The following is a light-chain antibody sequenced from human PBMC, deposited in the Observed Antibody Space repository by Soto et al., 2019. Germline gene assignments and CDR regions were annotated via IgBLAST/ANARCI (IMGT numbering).Light chain of an antibody. CDR2: AAS. Sequence: AIRMTQSPSSFSASTGDRVTITCRASQGISSYLAWYQQKPGKAPKLLIYAASTLQSGVPSRFSGSGSGTDFTLTISCLQSEDFASYYCQQYYSYPPYTVGQGTKLEIK. V-gene: IGKV1-8*01. CDR3: QQYYSYPPYT. J-gene: IGKJ2*01. CDR1: QGISSY.